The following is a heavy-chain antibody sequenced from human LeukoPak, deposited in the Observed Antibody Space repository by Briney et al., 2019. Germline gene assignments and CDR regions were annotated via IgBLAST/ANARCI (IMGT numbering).Heavy chain of an antibody. CDR3: ARRSLGSSSTPLDY. D-gene: IGHD6-13*01. V-gene: IGHV4-39*01. CDR1: GGSISSGSYY. CDR2: IYYSGST. Sequence: PSETLSLTCTVSGGSISSGSYYWSWIRQPAGKGLEWIGSIYYSGSTYYNPSLKSRVTISVDTSKNQFSLKLSSVTAADTAVYYCARRSLGSSSTPLDYWGQGTLVTVSS. J-gene: IGHJ4*02.